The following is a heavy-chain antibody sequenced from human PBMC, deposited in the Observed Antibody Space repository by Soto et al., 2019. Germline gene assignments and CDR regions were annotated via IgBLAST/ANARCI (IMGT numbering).Heavy chain of an antibody. CDR1: GFTFDDYA. Sequence: DVQLVKSGGGLVQPGRSLRLCCAASGFTFDDYAMHWVRQAPGKGLEWVSGISWNSGSIGYADSVKGPFTISRDNAKNSLYLQMNSLRAEDTALYYCAKDGSITMVRGVTWDGDFDIWGQGTMVTVSS. V-gene: IGHV3-9*01. CDR2: ISWNSGSI. D-gene: IGHD3-10*01. J-gene: IGHJ3*02. CDR3: AKDGSITMVRGVTWDGDFDI.